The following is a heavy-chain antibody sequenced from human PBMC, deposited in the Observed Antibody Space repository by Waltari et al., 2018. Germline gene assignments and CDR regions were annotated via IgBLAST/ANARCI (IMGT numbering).Heavy chain of an antibody. CDR1: GFTFSKHA. J-gene: IGHJ3*01. Sequence: VQLLASGGGLVQPGGALRLSWAASGFTFSKHALSRVRQAPGEGLEWVSAITASAGSTYYADSVEGRFTISRDKSKSTVYLQMSSLRAEDTTVYYCAKLQYNTGGAFDLWGQGTMVTVSS. CDR2: ITASAGST. CDR3: AKLQYNTGGAFDL. D-gene: IGHD7-27*01. V-gene: IGHV3-23*01.